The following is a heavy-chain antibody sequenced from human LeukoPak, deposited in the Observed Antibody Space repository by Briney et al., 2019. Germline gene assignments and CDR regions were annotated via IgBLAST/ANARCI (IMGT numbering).Heavy chain of an antibody. J-gene: IGHJ4*02. CDR1: GFTFSDYA. V-gene: IGHV3-30*16. CDR2: LSYDGSRT. CDR3: ARDWGFDS. D-gene: IGHD7-27*01. Sequence: GGSPRLSCAASGFTFSDYAMHWVRQSPGKGLEWVAVLSYDGSRTYYADSVKGRFIISRDNSRNRVYLQMTSLATEDTAIYYCARDWGFDSWGQGTLVTVSS.